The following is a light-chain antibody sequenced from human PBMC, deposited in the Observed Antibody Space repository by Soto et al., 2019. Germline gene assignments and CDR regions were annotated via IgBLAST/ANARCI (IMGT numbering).Light chain of an antibody. V-gene: IGKV3-20*01. J-gene: IGKJ4*01. CDR3: QQYGVTPPNT. CDR2: GAS. CDR1: QIVSSTY. Sequence: EIVLTQSPGTLSLSPGERATLSCRASQIVSSTYLAWFQQKPGQAPRLLIYGASTRATGIPDRFSGSGSGTDFTRTISGLEPEDFALYYCQQYGVTPPNTFGGGTKVEV.